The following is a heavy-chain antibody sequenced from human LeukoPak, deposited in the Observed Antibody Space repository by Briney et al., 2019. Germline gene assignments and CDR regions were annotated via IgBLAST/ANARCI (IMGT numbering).Heavy chain of an antibody. CDR3: ARGGKVAAAGTGSHYYYYYMDV. CDR2: IYTSGST. J-gene: IGHJ6*03. V-gene: IGHV4-4*07. CDR1: GGSISSYY. D-gene: IGHD6-13*01. Sequence: NPSETLSLTCTVSGGSISSYYWSWIRQPAGKGLEWIGRIYTSGSTNYNPSLKSRVTMSVDTSKNQFSLKLSSVTAADTAVYYCARGGKVAAAGTGSHYYYYYMDVWGKGTTVTISS.